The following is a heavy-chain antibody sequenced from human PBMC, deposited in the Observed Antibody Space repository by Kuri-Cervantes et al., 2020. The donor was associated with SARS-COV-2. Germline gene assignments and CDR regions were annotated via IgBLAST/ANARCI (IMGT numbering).Heavy chain of an antibody. V-gene: IGHV4-34*01. J-gene: IGHJ4*02. CDR2: INHSGST. CDR3: ARAAFGGVIDL. D-gene: IGHD3-16*02. Sequence: SETLSLTCAVSGYSISSGYYWSWIRQPPGKGLEWIGEINHSGSTNYNPSLKSRVTISVDTSKNQFSLKLSSVTAADTAVYYCARAAFGGVIDLGGQGTLVTVSS. CDR1: GYSISSGYY.